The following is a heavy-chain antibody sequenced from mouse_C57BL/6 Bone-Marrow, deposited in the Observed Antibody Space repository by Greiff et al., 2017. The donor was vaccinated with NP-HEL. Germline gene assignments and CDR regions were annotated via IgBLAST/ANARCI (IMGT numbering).Heavy chain of an antibody. Sequence: EVPLVESGGGLVKPGGSLKLSCAASGFTFSSYAMSWVRQTPEQRLEWVATISDGGSYTSYPDNVKGRFPISRDNAKNNLYLQMSHLKSEDTAMYYCAREGDYYGSRWYFDVWGTGTTVTVSS. V-gene: IGHV5-4*01. CDR1: GFTFSSYA. CDR3: AREGDYYGSRWYFDV. D-gene: IGHD1-1*01. CDR2: ISDGGSYT. J-gene: IGHJ1*03.